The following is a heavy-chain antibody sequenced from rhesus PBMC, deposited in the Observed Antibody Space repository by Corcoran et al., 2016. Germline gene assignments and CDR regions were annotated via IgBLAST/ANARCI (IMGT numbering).Heavy chain of an antibody. D-gene: IGHD5-12*01. CDR3: ASRESSYSSDS. CDR2: IYGNGGNA. V-gene: IGHV4S9*01. CDR1: GCSIIDTYY. J-gene: IGHJ4*01. Sequence: QVLLQESGPGLVKPSETLSLTCAVSGCSIIDTYYLNWIRQPSGKGLECIGMIYGNGGNAYYNPSIKSRVTCAKEVSTIQYFLKLSSLTAADTAVYYCASRESSYSSDSWGQGVRVTVSS.